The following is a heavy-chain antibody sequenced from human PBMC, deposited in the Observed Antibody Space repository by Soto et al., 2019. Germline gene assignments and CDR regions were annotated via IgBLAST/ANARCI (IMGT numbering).Heavy chain of an antibody. Sequence: ASVKVSCKASGYTFTGYYMHWVRQAPVQGLEWMGWINPNSGGTNYAQKFQDWVTMTRDTSISTAYMELSRLRSDDTAVYYCARGMMVYAISYYYGMDVWGQGTTVTVSS. J-gene: IGHJ6*02. CDR3: ARGMMVYAISYYYGMDV. CDR1: GYTFTGYY. CDR2: INPNSGGT. D-gene: IGHD2-8*01. V-gene: IGHV1-2*04.